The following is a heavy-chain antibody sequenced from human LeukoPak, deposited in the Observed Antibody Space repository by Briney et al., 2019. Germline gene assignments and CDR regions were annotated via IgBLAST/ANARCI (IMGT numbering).Heavy chain of an antibody. CDR3: AKGFRGYSYGSDY. CDR1: GFTFSSYA. Sequence: GGSLRLSCAASGFTFSSYAMSWVRPAPGKGLEWVSAISGSGGSTYYADSVKGRFTISRDNSKNTLYLQMNSLRAEDTAVYYCAKGFRGYSYGSDYWGQGTLVTVSS. J-gene: IGHJ4*02. CDR2: ISGSGGST. V-gene: IGHV3-23*01. D-gene: IGHD5-18*01.